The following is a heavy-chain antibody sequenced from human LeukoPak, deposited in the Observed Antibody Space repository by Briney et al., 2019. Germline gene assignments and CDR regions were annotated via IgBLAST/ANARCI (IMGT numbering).Heavy chain of an antibody. V-gene: IGHV4-34*01. CDR2: INHSGST. J-gene: IGHJ4*02. CDR1: GGSFSGYY. Sequence: SETLSLTCAVYGGSFSGYYWSWIRQPPGKGLEWIGEINHSGSTNYNPSLKSRVTISVDTSKNQFSLKLSSVTAADTAVYYCARESVAEGITMDFFDHWGQGTLVTVSS. D-gene: IGHD3-10*01. CDR3: ARESVAEGITMDFFDH.